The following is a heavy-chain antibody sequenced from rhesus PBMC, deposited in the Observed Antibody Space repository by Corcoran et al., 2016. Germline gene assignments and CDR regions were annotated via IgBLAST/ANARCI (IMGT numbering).Heavy chain of an antibody. V-gene: IGHV4-106*01. D-gene: IGHD5-12*01. Sequence: QVQLQESGPGLVKPSETLSLTCAVSGGSISDDYYWRWIRPPPGKGLEWIWYIYGSGGGTTYNPSLKNRVTISVDPAQNQCSLKLSSVTAADTAVYYCASTRLGGYDYWGQGVLVTVSS. CDR3: ASTRLGGYDY. CDR2: IYGSGGGT. CDR1: GGSISDDYY. J-gene: IGHJ4*01.